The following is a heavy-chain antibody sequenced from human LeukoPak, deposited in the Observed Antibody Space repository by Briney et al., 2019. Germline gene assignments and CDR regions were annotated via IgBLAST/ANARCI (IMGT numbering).Heavy chain of an antibody. D-gene: IGHD3-3*01. V-gene: IGHV3-20*04. Sequence: GGSLRLSCAASGFTFDDYGMSWVRQAPGKGLEWVSGINWNGGSTGYADSVKGRFTISRDNAKNSLYLQINSLRAEDTALYYCARDPGIYDFWSGYFDYWGQGTLVTVSS. CDR2: INWNGGST. CDR3: ARDPGIYDFWSGYFDY. CDR1: GFTFDDYG. J-gene: IGHJ4*02.